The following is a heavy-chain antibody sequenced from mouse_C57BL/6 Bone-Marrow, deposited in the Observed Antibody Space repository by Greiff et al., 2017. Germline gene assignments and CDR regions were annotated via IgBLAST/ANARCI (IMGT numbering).Heavy chain of an antibody. CDR1: GYAFSSSW. V-gene: IGHV1-82*01. J-gene: IGHJ4*01. D-gene: IGHD2-1*01. Sequence: QVQLKESGPELVKPGASVKISCKASGYAFSSSWMNWVKQRPGKGLEWIGRIYPGDGDTNYNGKFKGKATLTADKSSSTAYMQLSILTSEDSAVYFCARSLGDYGNYAMDYWGQGTSVTVSS. CDR2: IYPGDGDT. CDR3: ARSLGDYGNYAMDY.